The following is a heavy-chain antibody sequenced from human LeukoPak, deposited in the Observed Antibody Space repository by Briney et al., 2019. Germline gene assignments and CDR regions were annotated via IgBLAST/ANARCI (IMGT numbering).Heavy chain of an antibody. D-gene: IGHD6-19*01. CDR2: ISGSGSDT. V-gene: IGHV3-23*01. CDR3: ANGEPQYNSGWPRGTF. J-gene: IGHJ4*02. Sequence: GGSLRLSCAASGFTFNNYAMNWVRQAPGKGLEWVSLISGSGSDTYYADSVKGRFTISRDNSKNTLYLQMNTLRAEDTAVYYCANGEPQYNSGWPRGTFWGQGTLVTVSS. CDR1: GFTFNNYA.